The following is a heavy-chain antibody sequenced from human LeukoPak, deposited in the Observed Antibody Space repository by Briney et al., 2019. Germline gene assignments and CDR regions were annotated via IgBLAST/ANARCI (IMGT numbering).Heavy chain of an antibody. CDR1: GFTFSSYG. J-gene: IGHJ6*02. CDR3: AKVPDPHYYYYGMDV. CDR2: ISYDGSNK. Sequence: DPGGSLRLSCAASGFTFSSYGMHWVRESPGKGLEWVAVISYDGSNKYYADSVKGRFTISRDNSKNTLYLQMNSLRAEDTAVYYCAKVPDPHYYYYGMDVWGQGTTVTVSS. V-gene: IGHV3-30*18.